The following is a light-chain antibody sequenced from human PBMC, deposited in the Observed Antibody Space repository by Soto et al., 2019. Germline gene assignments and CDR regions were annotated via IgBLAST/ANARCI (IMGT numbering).Light chain of an antibody. J-gene: IGLJ3*02. CDR3: QSYDNNLSGGV. V-gene: IGLV1-40*01. CDR1: SSNIGAGYD. Sequence: QPVLTQPPSVSGAPGQRVTISCTGSSSNIGAGYDVHWYQRLPGRAPKLLIYGSSNRPSGVPDRISGSKSGTSASLAITGLQAEDEADYYCQSYDNNLSGGVFGGGTKVTVL. CDR2: GSS.